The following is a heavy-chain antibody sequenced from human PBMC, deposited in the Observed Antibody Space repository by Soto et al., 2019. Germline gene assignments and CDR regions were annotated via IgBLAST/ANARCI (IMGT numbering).Heavy chain of an antibody. V-gene: IGHV4-59*01. CDR1: GGSISSYY. Sequence: SETLSLTCTVSGGSISSYYWSWIRQPPGKGLEWIGHIYYSGSTNYNPSLKSRVAISLDTTKNQFSLKLSSGTAADTAVYYCARMAGYLEFYYYMDVWGKGTTVTVSS. D-gene: IGHD3-16*02. CDR2: IYYSGST. CDR3: ARMAGYLEFYYYMDV. J-gene: IGHJ6*03.